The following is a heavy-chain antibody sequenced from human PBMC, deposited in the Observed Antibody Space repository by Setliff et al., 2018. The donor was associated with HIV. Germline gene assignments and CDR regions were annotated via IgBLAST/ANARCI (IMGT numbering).Heavy chain of an antibody. D-gene: IGHD3-3*01. V-gene: IGHV4-61*02. Sequence: PSETLSLTCTVSGDSVSSASYYWSWIRQPPGKGLEWIGRLFTSGKTIFSPSLKSRVSMSVDTSKNAVSLKLDSVTAGDSAVYFCARDLFNEWQGHYYYYMDVWGKGTTVTVSS. CDR3: ARDLFNEWQGHYYYYMDV. CDR2: LFTSGKT. J-gene: IGHJ6*03. CDR1: GDSVSSASYY.